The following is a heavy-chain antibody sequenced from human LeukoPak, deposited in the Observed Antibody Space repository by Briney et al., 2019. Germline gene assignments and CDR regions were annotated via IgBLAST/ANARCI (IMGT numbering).Heavy chain of an antibody. CDR1: GFTFSSYA. D-gene: IGHD5-18*01. J-gene: IGHJ4*02. CDR2: ISYDGSNK. Sequence: SGGSLRLSCAASGFTFSSYAMHWVRQAPGKGLEWVAVISYDGSNKYYADSVKGRFTISRDNSKNTLYLQMNSLRAEDAAVYYCATGGGQLWLRYWGQGTLVTVSS. V-gene: IGHV3-30*14. CDR3: ATGGGQLWLRY.